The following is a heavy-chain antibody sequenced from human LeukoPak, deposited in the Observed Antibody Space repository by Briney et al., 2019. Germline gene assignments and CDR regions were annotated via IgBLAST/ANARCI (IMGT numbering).Heavy chain of an antibody. V-gene: IGHV4-31*03. D-gene: IGHD2-21*02. CDR2: IYYSGST. J-gene: IGHJ4*02. CDR1: GGSISSGGYY. Sequence: SETLSLTCTVSGGSISSGGYYWSWIRQHPGKGLEWIGYIYYSGSTYYNPSLKSRITISIDTYKNQFSLKLSSVTAADTAVYYCARVGVVTGILDYWGQGTLVTVSS. CDR3: ARVGVVTGILDY.